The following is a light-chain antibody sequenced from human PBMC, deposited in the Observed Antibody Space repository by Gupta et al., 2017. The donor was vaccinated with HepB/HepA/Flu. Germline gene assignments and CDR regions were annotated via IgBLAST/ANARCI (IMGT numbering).Light chain of an antibody. V-gene: IGLV4-60*03. CDR3: ETWDRNIRV. Sequence: QLMVTQSSSASASLGSSVKLTCTLSSGYSHYSIGWHQQQPGKAPRFLMKVESSGRYNKGSGIPDRFSGSSSGAARYLTSSNLQSEDEADYYCETWDRNIRVFGGGTKLTVL. CDR2: VESSGRY. J-gene: IGLJ2*01. CDR1: SGYSHYS.